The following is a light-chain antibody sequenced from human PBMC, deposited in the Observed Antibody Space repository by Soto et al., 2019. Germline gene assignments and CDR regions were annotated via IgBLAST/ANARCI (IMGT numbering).Light chain of an antibody. CDR2: KAS. V-gene: IGKV1-5*03. J-gene: IGKJ3*01. CDR1: RSISSW. Sequence: DIQMTQSPSTLSASVGDRVNITCRASRSISSWLAWYQQKAGEAPKLLMYKASTLDSGVPSRFSGSGSGTEFTLTISSLQPEDFATYYCQQYNNYAFTFGPGTKVDFK. CDR3: QQYNNYAFT.